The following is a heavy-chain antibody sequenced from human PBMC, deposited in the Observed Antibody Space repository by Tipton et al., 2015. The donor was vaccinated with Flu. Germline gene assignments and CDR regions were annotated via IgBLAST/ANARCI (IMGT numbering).Heavy chain of an antibody. CDR1: GDSIRSSNYY. V-gene: IGHV4-39*01. J-gene: IGHJ6*02. D-gene: IGHD2/OR15-2a*01. Sequence: TLSLTCAVSGDSIRSSNYYWGWIRQPPGKGLEWIGNIFHSGNTYRNPSLKSRVTISVDRSKNQFSLKLTSVTAADTAVYYCAGPDSIYYYYAFDVWGQGTTVTVSS. CDR2: IFHSGNT. CDR3: AGPDSIYYYYAFDV.